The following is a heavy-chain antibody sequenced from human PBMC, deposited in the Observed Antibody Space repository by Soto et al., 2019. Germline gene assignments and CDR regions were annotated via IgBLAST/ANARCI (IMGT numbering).Heavy chain of an antibody. V-gene: IGHV2-5*02. CDR3: AHSRSGAGDVFDI. CDR1: GFSLSTSGVG. D-gene: IGHD3-10*01. CDR2: LYWDDDK. Sequence: QITLKESGPTLVKPTQTLTLTCTFSGFSLSTSGVGVAWIRQPPGKALEWLALLYWDDDKRYSPSLKSRLNITPDASKNQVVLTMPNLDPVDTATYYCAHSRSGAGDVFDIWGQGTMVTVSS. J-gene: IGHJ3*02.